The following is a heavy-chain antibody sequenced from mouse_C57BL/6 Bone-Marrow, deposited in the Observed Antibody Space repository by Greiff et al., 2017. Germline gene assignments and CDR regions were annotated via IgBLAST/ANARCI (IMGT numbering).Heavy chain of an antibody. V-gene: IGHV14-4*01. J-gene: IGHJ3*01. CDR3: KDGSSILCAY. Sequence: EVKLMESGAELVRPGASVKLSCTASGFNIKDDYMHWVKQRPEQGLEWIGWIDPENGDTEYDSKFQGKATITADTSSNTAYLQLSSLTSEDTAVYYLKDGSSILCAYWGQGTLVTVSA. D-gene: IGHD1-1*01. CDR1: GFNIKDDY. CDR2: IDPENGDT.